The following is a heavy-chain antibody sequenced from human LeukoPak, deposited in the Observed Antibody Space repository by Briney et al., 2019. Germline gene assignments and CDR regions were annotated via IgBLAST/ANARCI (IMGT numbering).Heavy chain of an antibody. V-gene: IGHV4-59*12. CDR1: GGSISSYY. CDR3: ASGVDQPLLDY. D-gene: IGHD3-16*01. Sequence: SETLSLTCTVSGGSISSYYWSWIRQPPGKGLEWIGYIYYSGRTNYNPSLKSRVTISVDTSKNQFSLKLSSVTAADTAVYYCASGVDQPLLDYWGQGTLVTVSS. J-gene: IGHJ4*02. CDR2: IYYSGRT.